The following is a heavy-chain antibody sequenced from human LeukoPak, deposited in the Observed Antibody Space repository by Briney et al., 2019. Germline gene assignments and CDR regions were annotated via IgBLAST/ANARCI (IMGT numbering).Heavy chain of an antibody. D-gene: IGHD1-26*01. CDR2: ISYDGSNK. CDR1: GFTFSSYA. CDR3: ARVKSSGSYRAAFDI. Sequence: GGSLRLSCAASGFTFSSYAMHWVRQAPGKGLEWVAVISYDGSNKYYADSVKGRFTISRDNSKNTLYLQMNSLRAEDTAVYYCARVKSSGSYRAAFDIWGQGTMVTVSS. J-gene: IGHJ3*02. V-gene: IGHV3-30-3*01.